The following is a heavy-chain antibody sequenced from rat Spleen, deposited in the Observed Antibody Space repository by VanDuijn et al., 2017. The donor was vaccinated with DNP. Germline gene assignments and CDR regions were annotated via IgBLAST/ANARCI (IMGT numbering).Heavy chain of an antibody. D-gene: IGHD1-11*01. CDR1: GFIFNDHW. V-gene: IGHV4-2*01. CDR3: AKGPNFGGWSDYFDY. CDR2: INKDRSTI. Sequence: EVKFVESGGGLVQPGRSLKLSCAASGFIFNDHWMGWVRQAPGKGLEWIGQINKDRSTINYIPSLKDKFTISRDNAQNTLYLQMNKLGSEDTGIYYCAKGPNFGGWSDYFDYWGQGVMVTVSS. J-gene: IGHJ2*01.